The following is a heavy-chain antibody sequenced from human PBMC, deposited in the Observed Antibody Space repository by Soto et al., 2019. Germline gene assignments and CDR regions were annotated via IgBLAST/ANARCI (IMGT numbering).Heavy chain of an antibody. CDR1: GGSFSGYY. D-gene: IGHD3-10*01. CDR2: INHSGRT. Sequence: QVQLQQWGAGLLKPSETLSLTCAVYGGSFSGYYWSWIRQPPGKGLEWIGEINHSGRTNYNPSLTSRSTISVDTSKNQFSLKLSSVTAADTAVYYCARGDLWFGEFMDYYYGMDVWGQGTTVTVSS. J-gene: IGHJ6*02. V-gene: IGHV4-34*01. CDR3: ARGDLWFGEFMDYYYGMDV.